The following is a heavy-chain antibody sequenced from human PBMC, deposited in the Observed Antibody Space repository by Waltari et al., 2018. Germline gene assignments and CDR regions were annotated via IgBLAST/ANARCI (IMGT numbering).Heavy chain of an antibody. CDR2: ISSAARTI. CDR3: ARDQGPANFNWLDA. V-gene: IGHV3-48*03. Sequence: EVRLVESGGTSVQPGGSLRLSCVASGFTFGSFEMNWVRQAPGKGPEWISYISSAARTIYYADSVKGRFTVSRDNGKNVLYLQMNNLRSEDTAMYYCARDQGPANFNWLDAWGQGTRVTVSS. D-gene: IGHD1-7*01. J-gene: IGHJ5*02. CDR1: GFTFGSFE.